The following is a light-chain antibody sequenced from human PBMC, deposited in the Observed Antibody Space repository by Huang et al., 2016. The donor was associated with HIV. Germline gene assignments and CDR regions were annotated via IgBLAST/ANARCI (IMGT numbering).Light chain of an antibody. CDR1: QDISNY. CDR2: DAS. J-gene: IGKJ5*01. Sequence: DIQMTQSPSSLSTSIGDRVTITCQASQDISNYLNWYQHKPGKAPKLLIDDASNLEVGVPSRFSGSGSGTDFTFTISSLEPEDIATYYCQQYDNFITFGQGTRLEIK. CDR3: QQYDNFIT. V-gene: IGKV1-33*01.